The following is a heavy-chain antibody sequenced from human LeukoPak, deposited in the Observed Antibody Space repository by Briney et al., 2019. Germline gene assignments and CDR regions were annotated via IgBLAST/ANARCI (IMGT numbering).Heavy chain of an antibody. CDR3: ASRDYYDTGYFDL. D-gene: IGHD3-22*01. CDR1: GYTFTSYD. J-gene: IGHJ2*01. CDR2: MNPNSGNT. V-gene: IGHV1-8*01. Sequence: VASVKVSCKASGYTFTSYDINWVRQATGQGLEWMGWMNPNSGNTGYAQKFQGRVTMTRNTSISTAYMELRSLRSDDTAVYYCASRDYYDTGYFDLWGRGTLVTVSS.